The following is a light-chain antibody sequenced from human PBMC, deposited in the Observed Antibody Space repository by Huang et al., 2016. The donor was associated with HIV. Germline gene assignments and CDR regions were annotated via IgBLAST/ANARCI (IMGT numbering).Light chain of an antibody. V-gene: IGKV3-15*01. CDR3: QQYDDWPLT. CDR1: QSVRSI. Sequence: EIVMTQSPASLSVSPGETATLSCRANQSVRSILAWYQQKPGQAPRLLIYGASTRATGIPARFSGSGSGTEFTLTINSLKSEDFAVYYCQQYDDWPLTFGGGTKVEMK. CDR2: GAS. J-gene: IGKJ4*01.